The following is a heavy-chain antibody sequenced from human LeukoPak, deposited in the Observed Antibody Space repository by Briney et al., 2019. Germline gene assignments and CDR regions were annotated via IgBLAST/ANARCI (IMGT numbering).Heavy chain of an antibody. CDR3: ARAKKVGIAAAGTPFDY. V-gene: IGHV3-7*01. CDR2: IKQDGSEK. J-gene: IGHJ4*02. Sequence: GGSLRLSCAASGFTFSSYWMSWVRQAPGKGLEWVANIKQDGSEKYYVDSVKGRFTISRDNAKNSLYLQMNSLRAEDTAVYYCARAKKVGIAAAGTPFDYWGQGTLVTVSS. CDR1: GFTFSSYW. D-gene: IGHD6-13*01.